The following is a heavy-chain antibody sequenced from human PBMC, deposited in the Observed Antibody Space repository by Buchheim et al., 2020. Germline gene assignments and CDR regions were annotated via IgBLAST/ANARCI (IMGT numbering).Heavy chain of an antibody. CDR1: GYTFTGYY. Sequence: QVQLVQSGAEVKKPGASVKVSCKASGYTFTGYYMHWVRQAPGQGLEWMGWINPNSGGTNYAQKFQGWVTMTRDTSISTAYMELSRLRSDDTAVYYCARWVGYCSGGSCPQYYFDYWGQGTL. J-gene: IGHJ4*02. D-gene: IGHD2-15*01. V-gene: IGHV1-2*04. CDR2: INPNSGGT. CDR3: ARWVGYCSGGSCPQYYFDY.